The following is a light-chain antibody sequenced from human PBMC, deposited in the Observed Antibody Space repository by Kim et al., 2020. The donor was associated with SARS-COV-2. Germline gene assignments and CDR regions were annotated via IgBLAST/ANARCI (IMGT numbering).Light chain of an antibody. CDR1: GSVTDN. CDR2: GAS. V-gene: IGKV3-15*01. CDR3: QQYNNWPPFT. J-gene: IGKJ2*01. Sequence: TPGERATRSCRASGSVTDNLAGYQRKPGQAPRLLIYGASIRATGSPARFSGSGSGTDFTLTISSLQSEDFAVYFCQQYNNWPPFTFGQGTKLEIK.